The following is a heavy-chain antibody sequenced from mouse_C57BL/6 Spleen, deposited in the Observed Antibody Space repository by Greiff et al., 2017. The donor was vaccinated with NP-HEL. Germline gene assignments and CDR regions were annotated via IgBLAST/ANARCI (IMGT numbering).Heavy chain of an antibody. V-gene: IGHV7-3*01. J-gene: IGHJ2*01. Sequence: EVQRVESGGGLVQPGGSLSLSCAASGFTFTDYYMSWVRQPPGKALEWLGFIRNKANGYTTEYSASVKGRFTISRDNSQSILYLQMNALRAEDSATYYCARWGDYGVATDYWGQGTTLTVSS. CDR2: IRNKANGYTT. D-gene: IGHD1-1*01. CDR1: GFTFTDYY. CDR3: ARWGDYGVATDY.